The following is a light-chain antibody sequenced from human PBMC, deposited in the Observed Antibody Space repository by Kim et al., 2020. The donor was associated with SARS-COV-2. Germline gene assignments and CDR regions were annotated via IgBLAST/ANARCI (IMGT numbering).Light chain of an antibody. CDR3: QQYNYWLPTVT. J-gene: IGKJ5*01. Sequence: EIVMTQSPATLSVSPGERATLSCRASQSVSSNLAWYQQKPGQAPRLLIYGASTRATGIPATFSGSGSGTEFTLTISSLQSEAFAVYYCQQYNYWLPTVTFGQGTRLEIK. V-gene: IGKV3-15*01. CDR1: QSVSSN. CDR2: GAS.